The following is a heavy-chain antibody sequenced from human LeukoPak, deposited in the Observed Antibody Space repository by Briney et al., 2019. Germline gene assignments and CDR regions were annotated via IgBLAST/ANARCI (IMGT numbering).Heavy chain of an antibody. V-gene: IGHV4-30-2*01. CDR2: IYHSGST. D-gene: IGHD4-23*01. CDR1: GGSISSGGYS. J-gene: IGHJ4*02. CDR3: ARGISGGNSGDY. Sequence: ASETLSLTCAVSGGSISSGGYSWSWIRQPPGKGLEWIGYIYHSGSTYYNPSLKSRVTISVDTSKNQFSLKLSSVTAADTAVYYCARGISGGNSGDYWGQGTLVTVSS.